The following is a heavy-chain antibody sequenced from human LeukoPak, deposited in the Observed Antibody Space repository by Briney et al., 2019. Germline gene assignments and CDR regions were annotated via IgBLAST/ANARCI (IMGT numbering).Heavy chain of an antibody. CDR1: GCAFRKYS. D-gene: IGHD5-24*01. CDR3: AREDRDRDAFDI. J-gene: IGHJ3*02. CDR2: ISRDGGTA. Sequence: GGSLRLSCAASGCAFRKYSIHWVRQAPGKGLEYVSGISRDGGTADYANSVKGRFTISRDNSKNTLYLQMGSLRAEDMAVYYCAREDRDRDAFDIWGQGTMVTVSS. V-gene: IGHV3-64*01.